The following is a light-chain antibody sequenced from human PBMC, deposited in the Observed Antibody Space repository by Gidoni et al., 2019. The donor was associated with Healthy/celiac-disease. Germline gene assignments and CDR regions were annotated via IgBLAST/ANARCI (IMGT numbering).Light chain of an antibody. CDR3: QQSYSTPIT. CDR1: QSISSY. J-gene: IGKJ3*01. CDR2: AAS. V-gene: IGKV1-39*01. Sequence: IQRTQSPSSLSASVGDRVTITCRASQSISSYLNWYQQKPGKAPKLLIYAASSLQSGVPSRFSGSGSGTDFTLTISSLQPEDFATYYCQQSYSTPITFGPGTKVDIK.